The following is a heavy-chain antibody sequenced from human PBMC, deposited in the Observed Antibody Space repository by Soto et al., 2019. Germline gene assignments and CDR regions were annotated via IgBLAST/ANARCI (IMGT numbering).Heavy chain of an antibody. CDR3: ARSSTSANYFDY. Sequence: QVQLQESGPGLVKPSQTLSLTCTVSGGSISSGGYYWSWIRQHPGKGLEWIGYIYYSGSTYYNPSLKSRVTIPVYTSKNQFSLKLSSVTAADTAVYYCARSSTSANYFDYWGQGTLVTVSS. CDR1: GGSISSGGYY. CDR2: IYYSGST. V-gene: IGHV4-31*03. D-gene: IGHD2-2*01. J-gene: IGHJ4*02.